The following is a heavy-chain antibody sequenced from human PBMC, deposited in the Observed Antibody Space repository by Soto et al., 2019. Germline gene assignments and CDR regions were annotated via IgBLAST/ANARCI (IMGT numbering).Heavy chain of an antibody. CDR3: ARNGSPSDYGPGY. CDR2: IYYSGAT. Sequence: QVQLQESGPGLVKPSQTLSLTCTVSGGSISSGFYYWSWIRQHPGKGLEWIGYIYYSGATYSNPSLKSRVTISLDTSKNQFSLKLSSVTAADPAVYYCARNGSPSDYGPGYWGQGTLVTVSS. CDR1: GGSISSGFYY. J-gene: IGHJ4*01. V-gene: IGHV4-31*03. D-gene: IGHD3-10*01.